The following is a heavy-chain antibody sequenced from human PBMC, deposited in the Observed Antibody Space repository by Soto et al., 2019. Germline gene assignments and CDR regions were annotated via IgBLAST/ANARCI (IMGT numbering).Heavy chain of an antibody. CDR1: GGTFSSYA. CDR2: IIPIFGTA. J-gene: IGHJ6*02. CDR3: ARSVVVAGRQLHERNDGFLVYYYGMDV. Sequence: SVKVSCKASGGTFSSYAISWVRQAPGQGLEWMGGIIPIFGTANYAQKFQGRVTITADESTSTAYMELSSLRSEDTAVYYCARSVVVAGRQLHERNDGFLVYYYGMDVWGQGTTVTVSS. V-gene: IGHV1-69*13. D-gene: IGHD6-19*01.